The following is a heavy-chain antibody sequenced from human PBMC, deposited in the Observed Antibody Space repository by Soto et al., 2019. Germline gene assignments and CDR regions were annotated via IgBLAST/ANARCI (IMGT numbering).Heavy chain of an antibody. Sequence: GGSLRLSCAASGFIFINAWVSWVRQAPGKGLEWVGRIKSASAGGTTDYAAPVKGRFTVSRDDSKNTVYLQMDSLKTEDTGVYYCTRGRDGYNPYYFLYWGQGALVTVSS. D-gene: IGHD5-12*01. J-gene: IGHJ4*02. CDR3: TRGRDGYNPYYFLY. CDR1: GFIFINAW. V-gene: IGHV3-15*01. CDR2: IKSASAGGTT.